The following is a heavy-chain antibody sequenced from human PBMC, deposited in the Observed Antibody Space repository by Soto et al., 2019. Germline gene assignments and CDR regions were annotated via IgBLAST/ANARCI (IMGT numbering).Heavy chain of an antibody. CDR3: SSYGIPLCLSGRDRFDP. CDR2: IYSTGSS. Sequence: PSETLSLTCTVSGGSISSGNYYWSWIRQSPGKGLEWIGYIYSTGSSYYNPSLRSRVSMSVDTSKNQFSMNLSSVTAADTAVYFCSSYGIPLCLSGRDRFDPWGQGTLVTVSS. J-gene: IGHJ5*02. D-gene: IGHD3-16*01. V-gene: IGHV4-30-4*01. CDR1: GGSISSGNYY.